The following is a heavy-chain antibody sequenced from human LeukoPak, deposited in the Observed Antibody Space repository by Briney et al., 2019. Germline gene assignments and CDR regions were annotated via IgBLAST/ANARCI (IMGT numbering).Heavy chain of an antibody. CDR3: ARGPFTPANFDY. CDR1: GGPISSYY. CDR2: IYYSGST. V-gene: IGHV4-59*01. J-gene: IGHJ4*02. Sequence: SETLSLTCTVSGGPISSYYWSWIRQPPGKGLEWIGYIYYSGSTNYNPSLKSRVTISVDTSKNQFSLKLSSVTAADTAVYYCARGPFTPANFDYWGQGTLVTVSS.